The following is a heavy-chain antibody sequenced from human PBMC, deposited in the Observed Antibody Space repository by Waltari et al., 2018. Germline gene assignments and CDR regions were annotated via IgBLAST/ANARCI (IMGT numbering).Heavy chain of an antibody. V-gene: IGHV4-38-2*01. D-gene: IGHD2-2*03. CDR3: SRQVLGYCTSAACRRLES. CDR2: IYHAGET. CDR1: GYSINSGYY. Sequence: QVQLHESGPGLVKPSETLSLTCDVSGYSINSGYYWGWIRQSPGKGLEWIATIYHAGETFSNPSLTSHVTISVDTSKNHFSLKLNSVTAADAAVYFCSRQVLGYCTSAACRRLESWGQGTLVTVSS. J-gene: IGHJ4*02.